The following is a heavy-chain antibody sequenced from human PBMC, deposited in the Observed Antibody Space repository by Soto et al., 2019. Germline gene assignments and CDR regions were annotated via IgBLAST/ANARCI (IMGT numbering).Heavy chain of an antibody. CDR3: AKVRIAAALGAFDI. CDR2: ISWNSGSI. CDR1: GFTFDDYA. V-gene: IGHV3-9*01. J-gene: IGHJ3*02. D-gene: IGHD6-13*01. Sequence: SLRLSCAASGFTFDDYAMHWVRQAPGKGLEWVSGISWNSGSIGYADSVKGRFTISRDNAKNSLYLQMNSLRAEDTALYYCAKVRIAAALGAFDIWGQGTMVTVSS.